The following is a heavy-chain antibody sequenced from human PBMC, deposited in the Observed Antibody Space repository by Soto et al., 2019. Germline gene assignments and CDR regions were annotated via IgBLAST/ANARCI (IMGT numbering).Heavy chain of an antibody. J-gene: IGHJ4*02. V-gene: IGHV4-30-2*01. CDR3: ARGMTTVTTFDY. CDR2: IYHSGST. Sequence: QLHLQESGSGLVKPSQTLSLTCAVSGGSISSGGYSCNWIRQPPGKGLEWIGYIYHSGSTYYNPSLKSRVTISVDRSKNQFSLKLSSVTAADTAVYYCARGMTTVTTFDYWGQGTLVTVSS. D-gene: IGHD4-17*01. CDR1: GGSISSGGYS.